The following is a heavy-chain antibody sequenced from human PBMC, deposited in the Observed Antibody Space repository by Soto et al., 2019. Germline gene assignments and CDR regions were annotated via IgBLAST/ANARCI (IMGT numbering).Heavy chain of an antibody. D-gene: IGHD2-8*01. V-gene: IGHV2-5*01. CDR1: GFSLTTSAMG. J-gene: IGHJ4*02. CDR2: IYWNDDK. CDR3: THRRAGLNAV. Sequence: QITLKESGPTLVKPTQTLTLTCTFSGFSLTTSAMGVGWIRQPPGKALEWLALIYWNDDKRYIPSLKNRLTITKNTSKNQVVLTMTSMDPVDTATYYCTHRRAGLNAVWGQGTLVTVSS.